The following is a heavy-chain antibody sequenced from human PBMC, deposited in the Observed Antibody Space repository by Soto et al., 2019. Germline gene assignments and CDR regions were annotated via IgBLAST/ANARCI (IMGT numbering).Heavy chain of an antibody. V-gene: IGHV3-23*01. CDR2: ISGSGGST. CDR1: GFTFSSYA. Sequence: GGSLRLSCAASGFTFSSYAMSWVRQAPGKGLEWVSAISGSGGSTYYADSVKGRFTISRDNSKNTLYLQMNSLRAEDTAVYFCAKLAWSGSDDDYYGMDVWGQGTTVTVSS. CDR3: AKLAWSGSDDDYYGMDV. D-gene: IGHD3-3*01. J-gene: IGHJ6*02.